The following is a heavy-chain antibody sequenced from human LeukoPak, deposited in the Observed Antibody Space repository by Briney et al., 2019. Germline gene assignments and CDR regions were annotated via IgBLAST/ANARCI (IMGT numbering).Heavy chain of an antibody. CDR2: IYYDGNT. CDR1: GGSISSSNYY. J-gene: IGHJ4*02. Sequence: SETLSLTCTVSGGSISSSNYYWGWIHQPPGKGVEWIGRIYYDGNTNYNPSLKSRVTMSVDTSKNQFSLKLSSVTAADTAVYYCARHAGGDTAMPIDYWGQGTLVTVSS. D-gene: IGHD5-18*01. CDR3: ARHAGGDTAMPIDY. V-gene: IGHV4-39*01.